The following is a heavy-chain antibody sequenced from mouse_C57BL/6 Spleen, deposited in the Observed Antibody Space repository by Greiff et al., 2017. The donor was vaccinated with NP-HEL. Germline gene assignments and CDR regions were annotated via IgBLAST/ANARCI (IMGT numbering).Heavy chain of an antibody. CDR1: GFSLTSYG. V-gene: IGHV2-5*01. D-gene: IGHD2-5*01. CDR3: AKIYYSNYEAMDY. CDR2: IWRGGST. Sequence: VKLVESGPGLVQPSQSLSITCTVSGFSLTSYGVHWVRQSPGKGLEWLGVIWRGGSTDYNAAFMSRLSITKDNTKSQVFFKMNSLQADDTAIYYCAKIYYSNYEAMDYWGQGTSVTVSS. J-gene: IGHJ4*01.